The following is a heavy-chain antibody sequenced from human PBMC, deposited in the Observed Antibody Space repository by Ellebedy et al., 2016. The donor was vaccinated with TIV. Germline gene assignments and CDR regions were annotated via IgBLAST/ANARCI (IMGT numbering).Heavy chain of an antibody. V-gene: IGHV6-1*01. CDR2: TYYKSKWYN. J-gene: IGHJ3*01. CDR3: ARSHYALCGGDCDLDHAFDV. D-gene: IGHD2-21*02. Sequence: MPSETLSLTCAISGASVSINNAAWNWIRQSPSRGLEWLGRTYYKSKWYNDYAVSVKSRITINPDTSKNQFSLQLNSLNPEDTAVYYCARSHYALCGGDCDLDHAFDVWGQGTMVIVSS. CDR1: GASVSINNAA.